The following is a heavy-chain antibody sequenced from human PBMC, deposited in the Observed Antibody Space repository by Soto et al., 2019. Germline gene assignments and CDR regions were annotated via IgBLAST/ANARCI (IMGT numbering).Heavy chain of an antibody. D-gene: IGHD3-3*01. CDR2: IYSGGST. CDR3: ARDLPYYDFWSGYYPYGMDV. CDR1: VFTVSSNY. V-gene: IGHV3-53*01. J-gene: IGHJ6*02. Sequence: PGGSLILSCAASVFTVSSNYMSCVRQAPGKGLEWVSVIYSGGSTYYADSVKGRFTISRDNSKNTLYLQMNSLRAEETVVYYCARDLPYYDFWSGYYPYGMDVWGQGTTVTVSS.